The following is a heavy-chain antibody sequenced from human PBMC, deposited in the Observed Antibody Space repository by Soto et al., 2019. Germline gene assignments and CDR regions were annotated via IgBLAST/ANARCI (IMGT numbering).Heavy chain of an antibody. CDR3: ARDTNYDFWSGYNYVWGWFDP. CDR2: INPSGGST. CDR1: GYTFTSYY. D-gene: IGHD3-3*01. Sequence: ASVKVSCKASGYTFTSYYMHWVRQAPGQGLEWMGIINPSGGSTSYAQKFQGRVTMTRDTSTSTVYMELSSLRSEDTAVYYCARDTNYDFWSGYNYVWGWFDPWGQGTLVTVSS. V-gene: IGHV1-46*01. J-gene: IGHJ5*02.